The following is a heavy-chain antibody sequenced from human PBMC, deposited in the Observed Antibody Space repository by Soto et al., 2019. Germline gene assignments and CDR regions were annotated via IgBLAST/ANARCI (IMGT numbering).Heavy chain of an antibody. J-gene: IGHJ4*02. CDR1: GFMFSSAW. D-gene: IGHD1-1*01. CDR3: VEGWNDF. CDR2: IKSKRDGGTT. V-gene: IGHV3-15*01. Sequence: ESGGDLVKPGGSLRLSCAASGFMFSSAWMSWVRQAPGKGLEWVSRIKSKRDGGTTDYAPPVKGRFVISRDDSKNTLYLQMNSLKTDDTAVYYCVEGWNDFWGQGTLVAVSS.